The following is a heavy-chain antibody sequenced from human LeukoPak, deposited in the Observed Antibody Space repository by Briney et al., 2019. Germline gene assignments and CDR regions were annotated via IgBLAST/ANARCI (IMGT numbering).Heavy chain of an antibody. CDR3: ARDPPTIFGVGPYDY. CDR1: GYTFTSYG. J-gene: IGHJ4*02. D-gene: IGHD3-3*01. CDR2: ISAYNGNT. Sequence: GASVKVSCKASGYTFTSYGISWVRQAPGQGLEWMGWISAYNGNTNYAQKLQGRATMTTDTSTSTAYMELRSLRSDDTAVYYCARDPPTIFGVGPYDYWGQGTLVTVSS. V-gene: IGHV1-18*01.